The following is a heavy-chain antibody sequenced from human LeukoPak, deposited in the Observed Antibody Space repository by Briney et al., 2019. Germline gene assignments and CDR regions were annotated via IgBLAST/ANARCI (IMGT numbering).Heavy chain of an antibody. V-gene: IGHV3-11*04. CDR1: GFTFSDYY. J-gene: IGHJ5*02. D-gene: IGHD3-10*01. CDR2: ISSSGSTI. Sequence: PGGSLRLSCAASGFTFSDYYMSWIRQAPGKGLEWVSYISSSGSTIYYADSVKGRFTISRDNAKNSLCLQMNSLRAEDTAVCYCARDRTMVRGEMGFDPWGQGTLVTVSS. CDR3: ARDRTMVRGEMGFDP.